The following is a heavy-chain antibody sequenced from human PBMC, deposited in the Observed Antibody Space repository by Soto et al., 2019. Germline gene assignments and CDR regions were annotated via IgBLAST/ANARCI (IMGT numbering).Heavy chain of an antibody. CDR3: ARYYCTSTTCYYFDY. CDR1: GLSISRYY. J-gene: IGHJ4*02. Sequence: SDPLWLTWTFSGLSISRYYLSWLRTPLGKGLEWIGYIYYSGSSNYNPSLKSRVTISVDTSKNQFSLKLNSVTAADTAVYYCARYYCTSTTCYYFDYWGQGTPVTVSS. CDR2: IYYSGSS. D-gene: IGHD2-2*01. V-gene: IGHV4-59*01.